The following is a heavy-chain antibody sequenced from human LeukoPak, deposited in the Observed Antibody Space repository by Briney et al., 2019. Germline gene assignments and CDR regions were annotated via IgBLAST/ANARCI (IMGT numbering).Heavy chain of an antibody. CDR1: DYSISSGYY. V-gene: IGHV4-38-2*02. J-gene: IGHJ4*02. CDR3: ARGLEYSYGYQFDF. Sequence: SETLSLTCTVSDYSISSGYYWGWIRQPPGKGLEWIGSIYHSGSTNYNPSLKSRVTMSVDTSKNQFSLKLTSVTAADTAVYYCARGLEYSYGYQFDFWGQGTLVTVSS. D-gene: IGHD5-18*01. CDR2: IYHSGST.